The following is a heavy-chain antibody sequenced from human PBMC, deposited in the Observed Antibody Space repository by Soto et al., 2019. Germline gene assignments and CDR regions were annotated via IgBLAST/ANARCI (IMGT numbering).Heavy chain of an antibody. V-gene: IGHV3-73*02. CDR3: TSLPNIDRGAGGRYLEL. CDR1: GFTFSGSA. Sequence: EVQLVESGGGLVQPGGSLRLSCAASGFTFSGSAMHWVRQASGKGLEWIGRIRNKVNKYATVYAASVTGRFTISRDDSKKTAYLQLNNLNTGDTAIYYFTSLPNIDRGAGGRYLELWCRGTLVTVSS. D-gene: IGHD1-26*01. J-gene: IGHJ2*01. CDR2: IRNKVNKYAT.